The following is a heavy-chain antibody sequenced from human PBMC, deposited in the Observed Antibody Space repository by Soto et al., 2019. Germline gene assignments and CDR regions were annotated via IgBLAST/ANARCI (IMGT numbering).Heavy chain of an antibody. Sequence: PSETLSLTCAVSSGSISSSNWWSWVRQPPGKGLEWIGEIYHSGSTNYNPSLKSRVTISVDKSKNQFSLKLSSVTAADTAVYYWARGAEDNYYYYMDVWGKGTTVTVPS. CDR3: ARGAEDNYYYYMDV. J-gene: IGHJ6*03. CDR1: SGSISSSNW. V-gene: IGHV4-4*02. CDR2: IYHSGST.